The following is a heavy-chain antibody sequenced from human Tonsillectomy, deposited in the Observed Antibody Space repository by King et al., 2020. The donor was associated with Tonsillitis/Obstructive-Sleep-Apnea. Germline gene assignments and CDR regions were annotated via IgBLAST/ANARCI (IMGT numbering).Heavy chain of an antibody. CDR2: ILYDGSNK. Sequence: VQLVESGGGVVQPGRSLRLSCAASGFTFSRYGMHWVRQAPGKGLEWVAVILYDGSNKYYADSVKGRFTISRDNSKNTLDLQMTSLRAEDTAVYYCARSNSVAAAGNQGEYNWIDPWGQGTLVTVSS. J-gene: IGHJ5*02. CDR1: GFTFSRYG. V-gene: IGHV3-33*01. D-gene: IGHD6-13*01. CDR3: ARSNSVAAAGNQGEYNWIDP.